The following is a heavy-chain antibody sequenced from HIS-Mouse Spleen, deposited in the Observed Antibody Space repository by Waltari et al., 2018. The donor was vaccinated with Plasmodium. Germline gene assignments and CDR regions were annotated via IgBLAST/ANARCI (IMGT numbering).Heavy chain of an antibody. D-gene: IGHD1-26*01. CDR1: GGSFSGYY. J-gene: IGHJ3*02. CDR3: ARGLSGSYYDAFDI. CDR2: INHSGST. V-gene: IGHV4-34*01. Sequence: QVQLQQWGAGLLKPSETLSLTCAVYGGSFSGYYWRWLRQPPGKGLEWIGEINHSGSTNYNPSLKSRVTISVDTSKNQFSLKLSSVTAADTAVYYCARGLSGSYYDAFDIWGQGTMVTVSS.